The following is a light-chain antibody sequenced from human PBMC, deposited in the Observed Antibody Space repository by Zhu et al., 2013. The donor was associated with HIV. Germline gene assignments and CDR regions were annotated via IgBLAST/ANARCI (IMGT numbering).Light chain of an antibody. J-gene: IGKJ1*01. V-gene: IGKV3-20*01. CDR1: QSISSNY. CDR3: QQYGSSPGT. Sequence: EIVLTQSPGTLSLSPGERATLSCRASQSISSNYLAWYQQKPGQAPRLFIYGASSRATGIPDRFSGSGSGTDFTLTISRLEPEDFAVYYCQQYGSSPGTFGQGTKVEIK. CDR2: GAS.